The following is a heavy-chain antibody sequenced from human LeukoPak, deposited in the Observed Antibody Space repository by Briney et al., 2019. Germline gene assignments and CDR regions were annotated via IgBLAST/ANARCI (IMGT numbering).Heavy chain of an antibody. D-gene: IGHD5-18*01. CDR2: MFYSGGT. CDR3: ASSVARGNRYGFYGIDV. Sequence: PSETLSLACTVSGGSISSYYWSWIRQPPGKGLEWIGYMFYSGGTYYNPSLKSRVSILADTSKSQFSLRLNSVTTADTAVYYCASSVARGNRYGFYGIDVWGQGTTVVVSS. V-gene: IGHV4-59*01. J-gene: IGHJ6*02. CDR1: GGSISSYY.